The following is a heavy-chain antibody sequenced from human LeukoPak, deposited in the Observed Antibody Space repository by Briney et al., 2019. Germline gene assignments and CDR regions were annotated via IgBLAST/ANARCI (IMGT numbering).Heavy chain of an antibody. CDR3: ARERGAGLSSSWVDY. CDR1: GFSFSNYW. D-gene: IGHD6-13*01. V-gene: IGHV3-7*01. CDR2: INEDGSEK. J-gene: IGHJ4*02. Sequence: HSGGSLRLSCAASGFSFSNYWMKWVRQDPGKGLEWVANINEDGSEKYYVDSVRGRFTISRDNAKNSLYLQMNSLRAEDTAVYYCARERGAGLSSSWVDYWGQGTLVTVSS.